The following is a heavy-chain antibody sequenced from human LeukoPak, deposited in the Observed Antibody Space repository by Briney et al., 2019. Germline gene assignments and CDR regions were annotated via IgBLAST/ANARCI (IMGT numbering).Heavy chain of an antibody. V-gene: IGHV5-51*01. CDR3: ARSYYYGSGSYYNPGY. D-gene: IGHD3-10*01. J-gene: IGHJ4*02. CDR2: IYPGDSDT. Sequence: GESLKTSCKGSGYSFTSYWLGWVRQMPGKGLEGMGIIYPGDSDTRYSPSFQGQVTISADKSISTAYLQWSSLKASDTAMYYCARSYYYGSGSYYNPGYWGQGTLVTVSS. CDR1: GYSFTSYW.